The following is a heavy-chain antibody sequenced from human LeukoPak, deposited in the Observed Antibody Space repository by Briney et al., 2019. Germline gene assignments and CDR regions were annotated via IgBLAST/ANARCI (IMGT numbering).Heavy chain of an antibody. Sequence: ASVKVSCKASGYTFTGYYMHWVRQAPGKGLEWMGWINPNSGGTKYAQKFQGRVTMTRDTSISTAYMELISLRSDDTAVYYCARAEAIDYWGQGTLVTVSS. CDR3: ARAEAIDY. CDR2: INPNSGGT. J-gene: IGHJ4*02. CDR1: GYTFTGYY. D-gene: IGHD5-12*01. V-gene: IGHV1-2*02.